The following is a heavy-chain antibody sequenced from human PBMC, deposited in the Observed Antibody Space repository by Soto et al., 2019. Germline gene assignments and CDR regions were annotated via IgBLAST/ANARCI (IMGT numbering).Heavy chain of an antibody. Sequence: EVQLVASGGGLVQPGGSLRLSCAASGFTFSSDYMHWVRRVPGKGLMWVSRLSPDGADIRYADSVVGRFTISRDNARNTLFLQMDSLRVDDTAIYYCARDFLHAGQWGHGTLVTVSS. CDR2: LSPDGADI. D-gene: IGHD2-8*01. J-gene: IGHJ4*01. V-gene: IGHV3-74*01. CDR1: GFTFSSDY. CDR3: ARDFLHAGQ.